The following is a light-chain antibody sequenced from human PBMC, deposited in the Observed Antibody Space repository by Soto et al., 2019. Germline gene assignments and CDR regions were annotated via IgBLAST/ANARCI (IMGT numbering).Light chain of an antibody. CDR1: QSVSSN. CDR3: QQYRT. CDR2: GAS. J-gene: IGKJ1*01. Sequence: EIVLTQSPVTLSVSPGERATLSCRASQSVSSNLAWYQQKPGQAPRLLIYGASTRANGVPARFSGGGSGTEFTLTISSLHSEDFARYYCQQYRTFGQGTKVEIK. V-gene: IGKV3-15*01.